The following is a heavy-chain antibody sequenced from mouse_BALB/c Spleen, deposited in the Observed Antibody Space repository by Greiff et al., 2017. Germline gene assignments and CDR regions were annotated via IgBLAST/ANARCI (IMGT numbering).Heavy chain of an antibody. CDR1: GYSITSGYY. D-gene: IGHD2-3*01. CDR3: ARDGYYGDFDY. Sequence: EVHLVESGPGLVKPSQSLSLTCSVTGYSITSGYYWNWIRQFPGNKLEWMGYISYDGSNNYNPSLKNRISITRDTSKNQFFLKLNSVTTEDTATYYCARDGYYGDFDYWGEGTTLTVSS. V-gene: IGHV3-6*02. J-gene: IGHJ2*01. CDR2: ISYDGSN.